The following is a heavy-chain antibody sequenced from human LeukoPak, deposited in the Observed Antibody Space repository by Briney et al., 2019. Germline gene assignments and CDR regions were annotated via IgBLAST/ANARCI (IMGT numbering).Heavy chain of an antibody. CDR1: GFTFSSYW. Sequence: GGSLRLSCAASGFTFSSYWMSWVRQAPGKGLEWVAVISYDGSNKYYADSVKGRFTISRDNSENTLYLQMNSLRAEDTAVYYCARDPFVTIFGVVTPHYYMDVWGKGTTVTVSS. CDR2: ISYDGSNK. D-gene: IGHD3-3*01. J-gene: IGHJ6*03. V-gene: IGHV3-30-3*01. CDR3: ARDPFVTIFGVVTPHYYMDV.